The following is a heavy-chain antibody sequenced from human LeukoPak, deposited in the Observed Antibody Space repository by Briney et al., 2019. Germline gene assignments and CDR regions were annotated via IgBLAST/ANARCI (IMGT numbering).Heavy chain of an antibody. V-gene: IGHV4-39*01. Sequence: PSETLSLTCTVSGGSISSSSYYWGWIRQPPGKGLEWIGSIYYSGSTYYNPSLKSRVTISVDTSKNQFSLKLSSVTAAATAVYYCARHPRTYYDILTGYYFRYYFDYWGQGTLVTVSS. CDR2: IYYSGST. CDR3: ARHPRTYYDILTGYYFRYYFDY. D-gene: IGHD3-9*01. CDR1: GGSISSSSYY. J-gene: IGHJ4*02.